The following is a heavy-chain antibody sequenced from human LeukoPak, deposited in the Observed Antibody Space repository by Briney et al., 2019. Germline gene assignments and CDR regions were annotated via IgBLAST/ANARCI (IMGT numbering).Heavy chain of an antibody. J-gene: IGHJ3*02. Sequence: PGGSLRLSCAASGFTVSSNYMSWVRQAPGKGLEWVSVIYSGGSTYYADSVKGRFTISRDNSKNTLYLQMNSLRAEDTAVYYCARFYGDYEDAFDIWAKGQWSPSLQ. CDR2: IYSGGST. CDR1: GFTVSSNY. D-gene: IGHD4-17*01. V-gene: IGHV3-53*01. CDR3: ARFYGDYEDAFDI.